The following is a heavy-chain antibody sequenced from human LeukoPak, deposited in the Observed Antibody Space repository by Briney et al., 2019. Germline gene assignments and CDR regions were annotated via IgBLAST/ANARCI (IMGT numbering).Heavy chain of an antibody. CDR1: GGSISSGGYY. J-gene: IGHJ5*02. CDR2: IYYSGST. V-gene: IGHV4-31*03. Sequence: SETLSLTCTVSGGSISSGGYYWSWLRQHPGKGLEWIGYIYYSGSTYYNPSLKSRVTISVDRSKNQFSLKLSSVTAADTAVHYCARAGDCSSTSCYRNNWFDPWGQGTLVTVSS. D-gene: IGHD2-2*01. CDR3: ARAGDCSSTSCYRNNWFDP.